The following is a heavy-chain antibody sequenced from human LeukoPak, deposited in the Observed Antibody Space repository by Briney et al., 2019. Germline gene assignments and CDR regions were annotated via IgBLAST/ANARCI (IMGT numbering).Heavy chain of an antibody. CDR2: IKEDGSEK. Sequence: PGGSLRLSCAASGFTFSTYWMSWVRQAPGKGLEWVASIKEDGSEKPYVDSVRGRFTISRDNAKNSLYLQMNSLRAEDTAVYYCARARDGSAFKPYYFDYWGQGTLVTVSS. CDR3: ARARDGSAFKPYYFDY. CDR1: GFTFSTYW. V-gene: IGHV3-7*01. D-gene: IGHD3-10*01. J-gene: IGHJ4*02.